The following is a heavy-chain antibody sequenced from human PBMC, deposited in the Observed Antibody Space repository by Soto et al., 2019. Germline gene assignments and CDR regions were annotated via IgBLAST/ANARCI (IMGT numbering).Heavy chain of an antibody. J-gene: IGHJ5*02. CDR1: GGSISSGGYY. Sequence: PSETLSLSCTVSGGSISSGGYYWSWIRQHPGKGLEWIGYIYYSGSTYYNPSLKSRVTISVDTSKNQFSLKLSSVTAADTAVYYCAREVVRGVIITRGPFDPWGQGTLVTVSS. CDR3: AREVVRGVIITRGPFDP. CDR2: IYYSGST. V-gene: IGHV4-31*03. D-gene: IGHD3-10*01.